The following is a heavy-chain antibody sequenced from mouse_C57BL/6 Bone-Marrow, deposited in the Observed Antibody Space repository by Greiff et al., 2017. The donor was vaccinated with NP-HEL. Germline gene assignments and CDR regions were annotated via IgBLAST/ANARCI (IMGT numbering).Heavy chain of an antibody. Sequence: VHVKQSGAELVRPGASVKLSCTASGFNIKDDYMHWVKQRPEQGLEWIGWIDPENGDTEYASKFQGKATITADTSSNTAYLQLSSLTSEDTAVYYCTRGSSARFAYWGQGTLVTVSA. CDR1: GFNIKDDY. V-gene: IGHV14-4*01. D-gene: IGHD3-2*02. CDR3: TRGSSARFAY. CDR2: IDPENGDT. J-gene: IGHJ3*01.